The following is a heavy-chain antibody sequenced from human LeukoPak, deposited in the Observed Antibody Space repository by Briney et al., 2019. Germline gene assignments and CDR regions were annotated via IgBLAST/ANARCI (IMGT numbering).Heavy chain of an antibody. J-gene: IGHJ4*02. Sequence: GGSLRLSCAASGFTFSSYAMSWIRQAPGKGLEWVSYISSSGSTIYYADSVKGRFTISRDNAKNSLFLQMNSLRAEDTAVYYCARERTGGTYYCDYWGQGTLVTVSS. V-gene: IGHV3-11*04. CDR1: GFTFSSYA. CDR3: ARERTGGTYYCDY. CDR2: ISSSGSTI.